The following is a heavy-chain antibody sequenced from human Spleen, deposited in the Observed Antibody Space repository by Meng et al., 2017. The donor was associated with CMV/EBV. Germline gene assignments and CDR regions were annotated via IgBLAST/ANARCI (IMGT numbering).Heavy chain of an antibody. V-gene: IGHV1-18*01. CDR2: ISAYNGNT. CDR3: ARSQPADNWFDP. Sequence: ASVKVSCKASGYTFSSYGISWVRQAPGQGLEWMGWISAYNGNTNYAQKLQGRVTMTTDTSTSTAYMELRSLRSDDTAVYYCARSQPADNWFDPWGQGTLVTVSS. J-gene: IGHJ5*02. CDR1: GYTFSSYG. D-gene: IGHD2-2*01.